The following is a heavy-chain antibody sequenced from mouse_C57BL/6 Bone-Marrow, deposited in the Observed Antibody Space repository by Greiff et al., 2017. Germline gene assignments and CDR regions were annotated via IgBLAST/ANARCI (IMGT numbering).Heavy chain of an antibody. Sequence: QVQLKESGPELVKPGASVKISCKASGYAFSSSWMNWVKQRPGKGLEWIGRIYPGDGDTNYNGKFKGKATLTADKSSSTAYMQLSSLTSEDSAVYFCARAYYSNSRYFDVWGTGTTVTVSS. V-gene: IGHV1-82*01. CDR2: IYPGDGDT. CDR1: GYAFSSSW. CDR3: ARAYYSNSRYFDV. D-gene: IGHD2-5*01. J-gene: IGHJ1*03.